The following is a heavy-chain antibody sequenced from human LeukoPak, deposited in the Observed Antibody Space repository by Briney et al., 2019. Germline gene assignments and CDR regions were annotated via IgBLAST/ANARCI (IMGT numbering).Heavy chain of an antibody. CDR1: GFTFSSYS. CDR3: ARGDGSYPDY. J-gene: IGHJ4*02. Sequence: GGSLKLSCAASGFTFSSYSMNWVRQAPGKGLEWVSSISSSSSYIYYADSVKGRFTISRDNAKNSLYLQMNSLRAEDTAVYYCARGDGSYPDYWGQGTLVTVSS. V-gene: IGHV3-21*01. D-gene: IGHD1-26*01. CDR2: ISSSSSYI.